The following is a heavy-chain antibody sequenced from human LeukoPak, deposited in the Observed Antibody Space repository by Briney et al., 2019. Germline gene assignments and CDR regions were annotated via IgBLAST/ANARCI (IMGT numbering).Heavy chain of an antibody. D-gene: IGHD3-9*01. CDR2: INPNSGGT. J-gene: IGHJ4*02. Sequence: ASVKVSCKASGYTFTGYHMHWVRQAPGQGLEWMGWINPNSGGTNYAQKFQGRVTMTRDTSISTAYMELSRLRSDDTAVYYCARGSFFDDILTGYDWGQGTLVIVSS. V-gene: IGHV1-2*02. CDR3: ARGSFFDDILTGYD. CDR1: GYTFTGYH.